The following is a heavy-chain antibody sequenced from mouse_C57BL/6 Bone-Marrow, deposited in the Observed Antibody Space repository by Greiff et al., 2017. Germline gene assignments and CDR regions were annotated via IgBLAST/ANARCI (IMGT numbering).Heavy chain of an antibody. V-gene: IGHV1-19*01. CDR1: GYTFTDYY. CDR2: INPYNGGT. J-gene: IGHJ3*01. D-gene: IGHD1-1*01. Sequence: EVQLQQSGPVLVKPGASVKMSCKASGYTFTDYYMNWVKQSHGKSLEWIGVINPYNGGTSYNQKFKGKATLTVDKSSSTAYMELNSLTSEDSAVYYCARGRLLRFSWCAYWGQGTLVTVSA. CDR3: ARGRLLRFSWCAY.